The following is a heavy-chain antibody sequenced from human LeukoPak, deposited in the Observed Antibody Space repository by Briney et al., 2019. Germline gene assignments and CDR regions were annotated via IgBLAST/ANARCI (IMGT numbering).Heavy chain of an antibody. CDR2: IYYSGGT. V-gene: IGHV4-39*07. CDR1: GGSISSSCYY. D-gene: IGHD3-22*01. Sequence: SETLSLTCTVSGGSISSSCYYWGWIREPPGKGLEWIGSIYYSGGTSYTPSLKSRVTISVDTSKNQFSLKLSSVTAADTAVYYCARENYYDSSGYSERLINDAFDIWGQGTMVT. J-gene: IGHJ3*02. CDR3: ARENYYDSSGYSERLINDAFDI.